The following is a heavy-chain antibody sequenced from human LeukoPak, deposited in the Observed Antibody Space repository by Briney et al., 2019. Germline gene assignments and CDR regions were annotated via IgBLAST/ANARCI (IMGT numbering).Heavy chain of an antibody. J-gene: IGHJ4*02. CDR1: GGTFSSYA. D-gene: IGHD3-10*01. V-gene: IGHV1-69*13. Sequence: SVKVSCKASGGTFSSYAISWVRQAPGQGLEWMGGIIPIFGTANYAQKFQGRVTITADESTSTAYMELSSLRSEDTAVYYCARDAEPYYYGSGSYLYYFDYWGQGTLVTVSP. CDR3: ARDAEPYYYGSGSYLYYFDY. CDR2: IIPIFGTA.